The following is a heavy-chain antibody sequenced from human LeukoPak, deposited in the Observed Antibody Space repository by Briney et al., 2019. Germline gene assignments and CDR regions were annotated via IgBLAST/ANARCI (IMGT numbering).Heavy chain of an antibody. D-gene: IGHD1-26*01. CDR2: ISAYNGNT. V-gene: IGHV1-18*01. CDR1: GYTFTSYG. Sequence: ASVKVSCKASGYTFTSYGISWVRQAPGQGLEWMGWISAYNGNTNYAQKLQGRVTMTTDTSTSTAYMELRSLRSDDTAVYYCARTAVGATHMYSWFNPWGQGTLVTVSS. J-gene: IGHJ5*02. CDR3: ARTAVGATHMYSWFNP.